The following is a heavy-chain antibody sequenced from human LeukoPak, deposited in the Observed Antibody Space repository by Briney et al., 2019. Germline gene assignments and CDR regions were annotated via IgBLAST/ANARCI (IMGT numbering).Heavy chain of an antibody. Sequence: GGSLRLSCAASGFTFSSYAMSWVRQAPGKGLEWVLAISGSGGSTYYADSVKGRFTISRDNSKNTLYLQMNSLRAEDTAVYYCAKDSGPTDSGYWGQGTLVTVSS. V-gene: IGHV3-23*01. CDR3: AKDSGPTDSGY. CDR2: ISGSGGST. D-gene: IGHD3-10*01. CDR1: GFTFSSYA. J-gene: IGHJ4*02.